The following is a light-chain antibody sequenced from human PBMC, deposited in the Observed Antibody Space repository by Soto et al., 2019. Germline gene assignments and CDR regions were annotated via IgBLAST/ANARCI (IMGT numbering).Light chain of an antibody. V-gene: IGLV1-40*01. Sequence: QSVLTQPPSVSGAPGQRVTISCTGSSSNIGAGYDVHWYQQLPGTAPKLLIYGNSNRPSGVPDRFSGSKSGTSASLAITGLQAEDEADYYCQSYDSSLSGSYVVFGGGTKRPS. CDR3: QSYDSSLSGSYVV. J-gene: IGLJ2*01. CDR1: SSNIGAGYD. CDR2: GNS.